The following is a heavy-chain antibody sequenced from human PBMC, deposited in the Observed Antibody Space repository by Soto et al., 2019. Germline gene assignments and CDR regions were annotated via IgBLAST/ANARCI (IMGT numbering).Heavy chain of an antibody. J-gene: IGHJ6*02. CDR3: ARVLCLASYYDFWSGYYNYYYYGMDV. D-gene: IGHD3-3*01. CDR1: GYTFTSYD. CDR2: MNPNSGNT. V-gene: IGHV1-8*01. Sequence: ASVKVSCKASGYTFTSYDINWVRQATGQGLEWMGWMNPNSGNTGYAQKFQGRVTITRDTSASTAYMELSSLRSEDTAVYYCARVLCLASYYDFWSGYYNYYYYGMDVWGQGTTVTVSS.